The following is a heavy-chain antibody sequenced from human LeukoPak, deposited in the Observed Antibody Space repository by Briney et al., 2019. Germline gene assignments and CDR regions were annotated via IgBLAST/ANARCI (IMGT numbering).Heavy chain of an antibody. CDR2: ISAYNGNT. J-gene: IGHJ3*02. CDR3: ARQYYYGSGSYHGDDALDI. Sequence: ASVKVSCKASGYTFTDCYLHWVRQAPGQGLEWMGWISAYNGNTNYAQKLQGRVTMTTDTPSSTAYMELRSLRSDDTAVYYCARQYYYGSGSYHGDDALDIWGQGTMVTVSS. D-gene: IGHD3-10*01. V-gene: IGHV1-18*04. CDR1: GYTFTDCY.